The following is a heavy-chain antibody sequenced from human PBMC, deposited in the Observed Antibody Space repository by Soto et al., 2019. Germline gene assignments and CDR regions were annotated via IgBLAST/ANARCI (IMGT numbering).Heavy chain of an antibody. V-gene: IGHV1-69*13. CDR2: IIPIFGTA. CDR1: GGTFSSYA. CDR3: ASSPGSSWYSLDY. J-gene: IGHJ4*02. D-gene: IGHD6-13*01. Sequence: SVKFSCKASGGTFSSYAISWVRQAPGQGLEWMGGIIPIFGTANYAQKFQGRVTITADESTSTAYMELSSLRSEDTAVYYCASSPGSSWYSLDYWGQGTQVTVSS.